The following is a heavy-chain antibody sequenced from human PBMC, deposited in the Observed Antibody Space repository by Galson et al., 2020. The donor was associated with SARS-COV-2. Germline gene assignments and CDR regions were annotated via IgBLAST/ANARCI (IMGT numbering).Heavy chain of an antibody. CDR1: GGSISDTHW. D-gene: IGHD2-21*02. Sequence: ASETLSLTCAVSGGSISDTHWWTWVRQPPGKGLEWIAEILHTGRTDYNPSLKSRVTISLDKSKNQFSLEVTSVTAADTAVYYCARDLWRGGDWNWFDPWGQGTLVIVSS. CDR2: ILHTGRT. CDR3: ARDLWRGGDWNWFDP. V-gene: IGHV4-4*02. J-gene: IGHJ5*02.